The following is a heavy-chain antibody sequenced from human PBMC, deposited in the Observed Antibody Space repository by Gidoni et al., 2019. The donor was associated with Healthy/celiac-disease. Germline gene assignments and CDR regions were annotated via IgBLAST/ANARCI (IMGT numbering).Heavy chain of an antibody. CDR3: ARDPQWLVTKHFDY. CDR1: GGSISSSSYY. D-gene: IGHD6-19*01. CDR2: IYYSGST. J-gene: IGHJ4*02. Sequence: PGLVKPSETLSLTCTVPGGSISSSSYYWGWIRQPPGKGLEWIGSIYYSGSTYYNPSLKSRVTISVDTSKNQFSLKLSSVTAADTAVYYCARDPQWLVTKHFDYWGQGTLVTVSS. V-gene: IGHV4-39*02.